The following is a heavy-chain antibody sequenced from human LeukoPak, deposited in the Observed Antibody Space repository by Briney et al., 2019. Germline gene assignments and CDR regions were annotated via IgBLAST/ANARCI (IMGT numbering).Heavy chain of an antibody. V-gene: IGHV5-10-1*01. CDR2: IDPSDSYT. D-gene: IGHD6-19*01. Sequence: GESLKISCKGSGYSFTSYWISWVRQVPGKGLEWMGRIDPSDSYTNYSPSFQGHVTISADKSISTAYLQWSSLKASDTAMYYCASHSSGWSIWDYWGQGTLVTVSS. CDR1: GYSFTSYW. CDR3: ASHSSGWSIWDY. J-gene: IGHJ4*02.